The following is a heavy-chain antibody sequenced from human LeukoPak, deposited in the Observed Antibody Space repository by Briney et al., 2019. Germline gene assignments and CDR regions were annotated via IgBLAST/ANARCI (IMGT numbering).Heavy chain of an antibody. D-gene: IGHD5-18*01. CDR3: ARWIQLWFAHFDY. CDR1: GGSISSSSYY. J-gene: IGHJ4*02. V-gene: IGHV4-39*01. Sequence: PSETLSLTCTVSGGSISSSSYYWGWIRQPPGKGLEWIGSIYYSGSTYYNPSLKSRVTISVDTSKNQFSLKLSSVTAADTAVYYCARWIQLWFAHFDYWGQGTLVTVSS. CDR2: IYYSGST.